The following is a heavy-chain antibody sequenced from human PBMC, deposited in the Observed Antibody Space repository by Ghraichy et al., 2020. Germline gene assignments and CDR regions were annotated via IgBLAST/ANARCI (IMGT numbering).Heavy chain of an antibody. CDR2: INHVGRT. CDR1: GESFSDYY. CDR3: ARGRRYGGICYVGGCAYFCYRYV. J-gene: IGHJ6*03. D-gene: IGHD2-8*02. V-gene: IGHV4-34*01. Sequence: SETLSLTCAVYGESFSDYYWSWIRQSPGKGLEWIGEINHVGRTNHNPSLKSRVTMSMDTSKNQCSLTLSSVTAADTAVYYCARGRRYGGICYVGGCAYFCYRYVWGKGTPVTVSS.